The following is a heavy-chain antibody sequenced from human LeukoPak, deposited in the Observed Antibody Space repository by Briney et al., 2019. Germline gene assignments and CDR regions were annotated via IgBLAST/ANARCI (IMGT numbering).Heavy chain of an antibody. J-gene: IGHJ3*02. CDR3: ARDLGETRFDAFDI. Sequence: GASVKVSCKASGYTYTGYYMHWVRQAPGQGLEWMGWINPNSGGTNYAQKFQGRVTMTRDTSISTAYMELSRLRSDDTAVYYCARDLGETRFDAFDIWGQGTMVTVSS. D-gene: IGHD3-16*01. CDR1: GYTYTGYY. CDR2: INPNSGGT. V-gene: IGHV1-2*02.